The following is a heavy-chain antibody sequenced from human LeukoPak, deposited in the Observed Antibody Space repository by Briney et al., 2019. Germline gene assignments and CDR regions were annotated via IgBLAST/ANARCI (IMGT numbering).Heavy chain of an antibody. J-gene: IGHJ4*02. CDR3: AKGRTPDY. D-gene: IGHD2-15*01. V-gene: IGHV3-23*01. CDR1: GFTVSSIA. Sequence: PGGSLRLSCAASGFTVSSIAMAWVRQAPGKGLEWVSTIRSNGDTAYNADSVKGRFTISRDNSKKTLYLQMNSLRVEDTAVYYCAKGRTPDYWGQGTLVTVSS. CDR2: IRSNGDTA.